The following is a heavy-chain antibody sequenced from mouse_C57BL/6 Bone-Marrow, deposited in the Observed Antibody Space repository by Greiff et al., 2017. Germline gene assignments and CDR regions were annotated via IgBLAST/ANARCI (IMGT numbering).Heavy chain of an antibody. D-gene: IGHD1-1*01. CDR2: IRNKANNHAT. V-gene: IGHV6-6*01. Sequence: EVQLQESGGGLVQPGGSMKLSCAASGFTFSDAWMDWVRQSPEKGLEWVAEIRNKANNHATYYAESVKGRFTISRDDSKSSVYLQMNSLRAEDTGIYYFTRAHYYGSPYWYFDVWGTGTTVTVSS. CDR1: GFTFSDAW. CDR3: TRAHYYGSPYWYFDV. J-gene: IGHJ1*03.